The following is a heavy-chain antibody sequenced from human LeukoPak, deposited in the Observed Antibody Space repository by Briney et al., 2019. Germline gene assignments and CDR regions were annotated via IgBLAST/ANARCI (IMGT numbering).Heavy chain of an antibody. CDR1: GFTFTNAG. J-gene: IGHJ4*02. CDR3: TTDSLGIGGISLYCRNTTCYSF. D-gene: IGHD2-2*01. Sequence: GGSLRLSCVASGFTFTNAGMTWVRQAPGKGLEWVGRIKSKADGGTIDYASPVKGRFTISRDDSKKAVFLQMNSLRTDDTALYYCTTDSLGIGGISLYCRNTTCYSFWGQGTLVTVSS. V-gene: IGHV3-15*01. CDR2: IKSKADGGTI.